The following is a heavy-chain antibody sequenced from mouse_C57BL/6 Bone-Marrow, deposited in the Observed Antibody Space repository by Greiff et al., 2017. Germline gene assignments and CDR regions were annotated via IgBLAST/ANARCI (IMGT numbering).Heavy chain of an antibody. D-gene: IGHD1-1*01. Sequence: QVQLQQSGAELVKPGASVKISCKASGYTFTGYYINWVKQRPGRGLEWIGKIGPGSGSTYYNEKFKGTATLTADKSSSTAYMQLSSLTSEDSAVYFCARTIYYYGSSPFDYWGQGTTLTVSA. J-gene: IGHJ2*01. V-gene: IGHV1-77*01. CDR2: IGPGSGST. CDR3: ARTIYYYGSSPFDY. CDR1: GYTFTGYY.